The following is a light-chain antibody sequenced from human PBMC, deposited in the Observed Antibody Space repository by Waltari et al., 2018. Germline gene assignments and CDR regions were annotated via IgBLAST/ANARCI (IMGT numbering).Light chain of an antibody. Sequence: QLVLTQSPSASASLGASVKLTCTLSSGHSRTLIAWLQQQPEKGPRYLMKVNSDGSHSKGDEIPDRFSGSSSGAERYLTISSLQSEDEADYYCQTGGHGTWVFGGGTKLTVL. CDR2: VNSDGSH. J-gene: IGLJ3*02. CDR1: SGHSRTL. V-gene: IGLV4-69*01. CDR3: QTGGHGTWV.